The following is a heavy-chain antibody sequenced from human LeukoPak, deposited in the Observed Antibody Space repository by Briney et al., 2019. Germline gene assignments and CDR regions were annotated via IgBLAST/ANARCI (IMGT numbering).Heavy chain of an antibody. Sequence: EGSLRLSCAASGFTLSNYHMHWVRQAPGRGLEWVALIPHDGGGKQYAASVQDRFTISRDNSEDTVYLQMDSLRHDDAAVYFCAREGYTSGRAAAFDFWGRGTLVTVSS. CDR1: GFTLSNYH. V-gene: IGHV3-30*04. J-gene: IGHJ4*02. CDR3: AREGYTSGRAAAFDF. D-gene: IGHD6-19*01. CDR2: IPHDGGGK.